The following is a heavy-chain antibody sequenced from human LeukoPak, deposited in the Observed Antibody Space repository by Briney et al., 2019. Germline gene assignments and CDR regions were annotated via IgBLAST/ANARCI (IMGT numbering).Heavy chain of an antibody. CDR3: AGDYYDSSAMV. V-gene: IGHV4-59*01. J-gene: IGHJ3*01. D-gene: IGHD3-22*01. Sequence: PSETLSLTCTVSGGSISSYYWSWIRQPPGKGLEWIGYIYYSGSTNYNPSLKSRVTISVDTSKNQFSLKLSSVTAADTAVYYCAGDYYDSSAMVWGQGTMVTVSS. CDR2: IYYSGST. CDR1: GGSISSYY.